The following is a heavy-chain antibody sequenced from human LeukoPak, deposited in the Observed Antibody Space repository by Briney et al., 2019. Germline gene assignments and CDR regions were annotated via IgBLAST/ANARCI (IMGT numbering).Heavy chain of an antibody. V-gene: IGHV3-21*01. CDR3: ARNPDRNYYYCYGMDV. CDR2: ITSPVGHI. D-gene: IGHD3-22*01. J-gene: IGHJ6*02. CDR1: GFTFSTYS. Sequence: GGSLRLSCAASGFTFSTYSMNWVRQAPGEGLEWVASITSPVGHIYYADSLKGRITISRDNAKSSLYLQMNSLRAEDTAVYYCARNPDRNYYYCYGMDVWGQGATVTVSS.